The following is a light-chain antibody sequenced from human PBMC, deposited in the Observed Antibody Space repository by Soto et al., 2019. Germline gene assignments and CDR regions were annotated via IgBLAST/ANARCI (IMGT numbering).Light chain of an antibody. Sequence: TPSPGTLCLSQGESATLSCRASQSVSSSSLAWYQQKPGKAPKLLIYDASRLESGVPSRFSGSGSGTEFTLTISSLQPDDFATYYCQQYNSYSTWTFGQGTKVAIK. CDR1: QSVSSS. CDR3: QQYNSYSTWT. J-gene: IGKJ1*01. V-gene: IGKV1-5*01. CDR2: DAS.